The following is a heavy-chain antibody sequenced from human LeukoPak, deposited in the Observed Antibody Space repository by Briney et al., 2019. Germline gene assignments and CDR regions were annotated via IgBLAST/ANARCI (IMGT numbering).Heavy chain of an antibody. D-gene: IGHD1-14*01. CDR3: ARSQLTDDLDY. V-gene: IGHV1-2*02. CDR2: INPNIGAT. Sequence: ASVKVSCKASGYTFTDYYLHWVRQAPGQGLECVGWINPNIGATKYARKFQGRVTMTRDTSISTAYMELSRLRSDDTAVYYCARSQLTDDLDYWGQGTLVTVSS. CDR1: GYTFTDYY. J-gene: IGHJ4*02.